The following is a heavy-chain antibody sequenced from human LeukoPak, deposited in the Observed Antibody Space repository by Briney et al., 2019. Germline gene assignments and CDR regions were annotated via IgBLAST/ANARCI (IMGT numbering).Heavy chain of an antibody. Sequence: SETLSLTCAVSGYSISSGYYWGWIRQPPGKGLEWIGSIYHSGSTYYNPSLKSRVTISVDTSKNQFSLKLSSVTAADTAVYYCAKIIAAAGRYYMDGWGKGTTVTVSS. J-gene: IGHJ6*03. CDR2: IYHSGST. V-gene: IGHV4-38-2*01. CDR3: AKIIAAAGRYYMDG. CDR1: GYSISSGYY. D-gene: IGHD6-13*01.